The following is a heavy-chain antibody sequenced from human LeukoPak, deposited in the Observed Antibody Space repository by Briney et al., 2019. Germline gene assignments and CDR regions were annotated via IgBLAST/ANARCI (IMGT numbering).Heavy chain of an antibody. CDR2: IYYSGST. Sequence: LETLSLTCTVSGGSISSYYWSWIRQPPGKGLEWIGYIYYSGSTNYNPSLKSRVTISVDTSKNQFSLKLSSVTAADTAVYYCARAQDFWSGYYDYWGQGTLVTVSS. D-gene: IGHD3-3*01. J-gene: IGHJ4*02. CDR1: GGSISSYY. CDR3: ARAQDFWSGYYDY. V-gene: IGHV4-59*01.